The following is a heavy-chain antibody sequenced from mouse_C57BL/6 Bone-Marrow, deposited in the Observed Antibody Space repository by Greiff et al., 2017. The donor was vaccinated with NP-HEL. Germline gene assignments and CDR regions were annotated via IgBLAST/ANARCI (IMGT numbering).Heavy chain of an antibody. V-gene: IGHV1-26*01. D-gene: IGHD2-4*01. J-gene: IGHJ4*01. CDR3: ARATYYEYDGAMDF. CDR1: GYTFTDYY. CDR2: INPNNGGN. Sequence: VQLQQSGPELVKPGASVKISCKASGYTFTDYYMNWVKQSHGKSLEWIGDINPNNGGNSYTQTLKGKATLTVDKSSSTAYMELRSLTSEDSAVYYCARATYYEYDGAMDFWGQGASVTVSS.